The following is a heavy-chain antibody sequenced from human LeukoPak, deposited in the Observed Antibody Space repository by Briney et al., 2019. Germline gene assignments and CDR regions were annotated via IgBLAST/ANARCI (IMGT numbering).Heavy chain of an antibody. CDR2: IYSGGST. CDR1: GFTVSSNY. CDR3: ARDHMGSFIVVVPAAHSFLDY. Sequence: PGGSLRLSCAASGFTVSSNYMSWVRQAPGKGLEWVSVIYSGGSTYYADSVKGRFTISRDNSKNTLYLQMDSLRAEDTAVYYCARDHMGSFIVVVPAAHSFLDYWGQGTLVTVSS. J-gene: IGHJ4*02. V-gene: IGHV3-66*02. D-gene: IGHD2-2*01.